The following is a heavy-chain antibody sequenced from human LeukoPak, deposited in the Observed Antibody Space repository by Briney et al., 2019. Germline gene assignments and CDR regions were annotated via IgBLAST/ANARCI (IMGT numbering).Heavy chain of an antibody. J-gene: IGHJ6*02. Sequence: GGSLRLSCAAPGFTFSSYSMNWVRQAPGKGLEWVSSISSSSSYIYYADSVKGRFTISRDNAKNSLYLQMNSLRAEDTAVYYCARDAGYCTNGVCYDYYYYGMDVWGQGTTVTVSS. CDR2: ISSSSSYI. D-gene: IGHD2-8*01. CDR1: GFTFSSYS. CDR3: ARDAGYCTNGVCYDYYYYGMDV. V-gene: IGHV3-21*01.